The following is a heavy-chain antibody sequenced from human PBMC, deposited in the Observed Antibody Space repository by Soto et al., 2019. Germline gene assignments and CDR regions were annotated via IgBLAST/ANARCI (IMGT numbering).Heavy chain of an antibody. D-gene: IGHD6-13*01. CDR1: GFTFSSYA. Sequence: GGSLRLSCAASGFTFSSYAMSWVRQAPGKGLEWVSAISGSGGSTYYADSVKGRFTISRDNSKNTLYLQMNSLRAEDTAVYYCANHPGGSSWYGALLDYYYYGMDVWGQGTTVTVSS. CDR2: ISGSGGST. J-gene: IGHJ6*02. CDR3: ANHPGGSSWYGALLDYYYYGMDV. V-gene: IGHV3-23*01.